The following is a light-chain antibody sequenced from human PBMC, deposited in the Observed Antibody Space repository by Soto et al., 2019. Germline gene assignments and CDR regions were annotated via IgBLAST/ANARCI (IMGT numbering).Light chain of an antibody. CDR1: TSKIGSNT. Sequence: QSVLTQPPSASGTPGQRVTISCSGGTSKIGSNTINWYQHLPGMAPKLLIYSNNQRPSGVPDRFSGSKSGTSASLAISRLQPEDEADFYCRAWDDTLNGWVFGGGNKLTVL. CDR3: RAWDDTLNGWV. J-gene: IGLJ3*02. CDR2: SNN. V-gene: IGLV1-44*01.